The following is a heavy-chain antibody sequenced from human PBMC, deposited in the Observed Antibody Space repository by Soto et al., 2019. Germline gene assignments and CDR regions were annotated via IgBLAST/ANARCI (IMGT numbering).Heavy chain of an antibody. Sequence: QVQLVESGGGLVKPGGSLRLSCAASGFSFNDYYMSWVRQAPGKGLEWLSYITNSGSTTYHADSVKGRFTISRDNAKDSLYLQMDSLRAEDTAVYYCARDRGIVAAGVGYYFDYWGRGTLVTVAS. CDR1: GFSFNDYY. D-gene: IGHD1-26*01. J-gene: IGHJ4*02. V-gene: IGHV3-11*01. CDR2: ITNSGSTT. CDR3: ARDRGIVAAGVGYYFDY.